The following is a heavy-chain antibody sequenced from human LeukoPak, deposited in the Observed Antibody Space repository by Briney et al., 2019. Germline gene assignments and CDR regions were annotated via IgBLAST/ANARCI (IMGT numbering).Heavy chain of an antibody. V-gene: IGHV3-11*06. CDR3: ARGIGAAAWIGAT. CDR2: IFSYSGEI. Sequence: GGSLRLSCVASGFSFSDPQMSWIRQSPGKGLEWVAYIFSYSGEIDYADSVKGRFIISRDNAKNTLYLQMNSLRGEDTAVYYCARGIGAAAWIGATWGQGALVTVSS. D-gene: IGHD6-13*01. J-gene: IGHJ5*02. CDR1: GFSFSDPQ.